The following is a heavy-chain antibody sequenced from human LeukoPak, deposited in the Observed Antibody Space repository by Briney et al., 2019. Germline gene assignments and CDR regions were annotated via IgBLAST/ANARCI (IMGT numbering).Heavy chain of an antibody. CDR2: IYYSGST. V-gene: IGHV4-39*07. D-gene: IGHD2-2*01. CDR3: ARDSGRSASRYNNWFDP. J-gene: IGHJ5*02. Sequence: KPSETLSLTCTVSGGSISSSSYYWGWIRQPPGKGLEWIGSIYYSGSTYYNPSLKSRVTMSVDKSKNQFSLKLRSVTAADTAVYFCARDSGRSASRYNNWFDPWGQGTLVTVSS. CDR1: GGSISSSSYY.